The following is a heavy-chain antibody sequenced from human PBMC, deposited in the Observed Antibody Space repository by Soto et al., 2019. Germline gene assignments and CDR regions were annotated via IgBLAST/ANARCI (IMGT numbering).Heavy chain of an antibody. Sequence: AASVKVSCKASGYTFTSYYMHWVRQAPGQGLEWMGIINPSGGSTSYAQKFQGRVTMTRDTSTSTVYMELSSLRSEDTAVYYCARDPVLRYFDWLLPWFDPWGQGTLVTVSS. D-gene: IGHD3-9*01. CDR1: GYTFTSYY. V-gene: IGHV1-46*01. CDR2: INPSGGST. J-gene: IGHJ5*02. CDR3: ARDPVLRYFDWLLPWFDP.